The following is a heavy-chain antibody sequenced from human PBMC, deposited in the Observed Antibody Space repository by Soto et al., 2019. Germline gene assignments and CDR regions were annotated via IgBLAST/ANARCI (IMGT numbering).Heavy chain of an antibody. CDR2: INANGGAT. CDR1: GYSFTDYY. CDR3: SSTRSYITVI. J-gene: IGHJ4*02. Sequence: QVELVQSGAQVERPGASVKLSCKASGYSFTDYYIHWVRQAPGQGLEWLGWINANGGATNYAEKFQDRLTLPRDTSIDTAFIDLIRLTCDEKGRYFSSSTRSYITVICGKGT. D-gene: IGHD3-10*01. V-gene: IGHV1-2*02.